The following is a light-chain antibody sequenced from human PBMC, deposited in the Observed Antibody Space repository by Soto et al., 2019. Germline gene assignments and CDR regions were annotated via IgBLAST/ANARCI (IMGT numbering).Light chain of an antibody. CDR1: QSISNW. CDR3: QHYKKT. J-gene: IGKJ1*01. CDR2: QAS. V-gene: IGKV1-5*03. Sequence: DIQMTQSPSTLSAAVGDRVTIACRASQSISNWLAGYQQKPGKAPKLLIYQASNLETGVPSRFIGSGSGTEFTLTISNLQPDDFATYCCQHYKKTFGQGTKVEFK.